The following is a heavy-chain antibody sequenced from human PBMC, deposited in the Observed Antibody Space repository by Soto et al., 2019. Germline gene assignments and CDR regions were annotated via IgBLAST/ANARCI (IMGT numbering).Heavy chain of an antibody. CDR3: ARLGNSGYGDFDY. CDR2: IKQDGSEI. J-gene: IGHJ4*02. V-gene: IGHV3-7*01. CDR1: GFTFKYFW. D-gene: IGHD5-12*01. Sequence: GGSLRLSCATSGFTFKYFWMSWVRQAPGKGLEWVANIKQDGSEIYYADSVKGRFTISRDNARNSLDLQMISLRAEDTAVYYCARLGNSGYGDFDYWGQGILVTVSS.